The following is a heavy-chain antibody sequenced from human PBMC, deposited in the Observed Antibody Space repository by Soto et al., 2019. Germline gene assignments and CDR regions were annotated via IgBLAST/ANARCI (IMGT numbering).Heavy chain of an antibody. V-gene: IGHV5-10-1*01. Sequence: GESLKISCKASGYTFTNSWISWVRQMPGKGLEWMGRIDPSDFYTNYGPSFQGHVTISADTSISTVFLQWDSLTASDTAMYYCAGLDEGAHDYWGQGALVTVSS. CDR2: IDPSDFYT. D-gene: IGHD1-26*01. CDR3: AGLDEGAHDY. CDR1: GYTFTNSW. J-gene: IGHJ4*02.